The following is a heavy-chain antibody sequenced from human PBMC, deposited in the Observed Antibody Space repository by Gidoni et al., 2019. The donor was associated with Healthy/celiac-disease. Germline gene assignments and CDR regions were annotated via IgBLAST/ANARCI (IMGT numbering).Heavy chain of an antibody. CDR2: IDYSGST. Sequence: QVQLQESGPGLVKPSDTLSHTCAVAGYDISRSNWWGWIRQPPGKGLEWIGYIDYSGSTYYTPSLKSRVTMSVDTSKNQFSLKLSSVTAVDTAVYYCARRAFGGNSGGDWYFDLWGRGTLVTVSS. D-gene: IGHD2-21*02. CDR3: ARRAFGGNSGGDWYFDL. CDR1: GYDISRSNW. V-gene: IGHV4-28*01. J-gene: IGHJ2*01.